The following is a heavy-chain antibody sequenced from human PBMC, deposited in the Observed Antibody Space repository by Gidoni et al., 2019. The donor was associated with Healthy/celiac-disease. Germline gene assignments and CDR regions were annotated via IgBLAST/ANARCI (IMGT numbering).Heavy chain of an antibody. CDR3: SREGFIYGSDY. V-gene: IGHV1-18*01. J-gene: IGHJ4*02. Sequence: QVQLVQSGAEVKKPGASVPVPCRASGYTFTSYGISWVRQSPVQGLVWMGLISAYNGNTNYAPKHQGRVTTTTNISTRTAYMVLRSRRSDDTAVYYCSREGFIYGSDYWGQVTLVTVSS. D-gene: IGHD5-18*01. CDR1: GYTFTSYG. CDR2: ISAYNGNT.